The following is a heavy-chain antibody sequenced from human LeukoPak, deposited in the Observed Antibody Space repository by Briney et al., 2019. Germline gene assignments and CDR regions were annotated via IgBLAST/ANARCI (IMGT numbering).Heavy chain of an antibody. CDR2: ISTDNSYR. CDR1: GFTFSSFA. CDR3: ARDVSLDF. Sequence: GGSLRLSCADSGFTFSSFAMNWVRQAPGKGLEWVSSISTDNSYRHYADSVKGRFTISRDNPKNSLYLQMNTLRAEDTAVYYCARDVSLDFWGQGTLVTVSS. J-gene: IGHJ4*02. V-gene: IGHV3-21*06.